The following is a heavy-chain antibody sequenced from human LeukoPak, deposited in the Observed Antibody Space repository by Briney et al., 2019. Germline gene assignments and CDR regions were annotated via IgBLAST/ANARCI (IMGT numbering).Heavy chain of an antibody. CDR3: ARRHRSYDSGGHVIDY. V-gene: IGHV4-39*02. CDR1: GGSLSDTSDF. Sequence: SETLSLTCTVSGGSLSDTSDFWGWIRQPPGKGLEWLGSLYYSDNTYDNPSVSSGNTYYNPSLKSRVTISVDPSKNHFSLKLSSVTAADTAMYYCARRHRSYDSGGHVIDYWGQGTLVTVSS. D-gene: IGHD3-22*01. CDR2: LYYSDNTYDNPSVSSGNT. J-gene: IGHJ4*02.